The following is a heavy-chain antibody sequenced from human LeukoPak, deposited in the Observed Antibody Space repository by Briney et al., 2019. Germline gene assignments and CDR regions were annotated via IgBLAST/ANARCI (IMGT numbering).Heavy chain of an antibody. V-gene: IGHV1-2*02. J-gene: IGHJ4*02. CDR1: GYTFTGYY. Sequence: GASVKVSCKASGYTFTGYYMHWVRQAPGQGLEWMGWINPNSGGTNYAQKFQGRVTMTRDTSISTAYMELSRLRSDDTAVYYCARDVGGYCSSTSCYKDDYWGQGTLVTVSS. CDR3: ARDVGGYCSSTSCYKDDY. CDR2: INPNSGGT. D-gene: IGHD2-2*02.